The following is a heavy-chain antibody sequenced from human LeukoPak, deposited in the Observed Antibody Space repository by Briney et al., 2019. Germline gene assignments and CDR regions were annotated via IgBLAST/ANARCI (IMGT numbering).Heavy chain of an antibody. V-gene: IGHV3-7*01. CDR1: GFTFSSYW. CDR3: ARSSYSTLNYYFDY. CDR2: IKQDGSEK. J-gene: IGHJ4*02. Sequence: PGGSLRLSCAASGFTFSSYWMSWVRQAPGKGLEWVANIKQDGSEKYYVDSVKGRFTISRDNAKNSLYLQMNSLRAEDTAVYYCARSSYSTLNYYFDYWGQGTLVTVSS. D-gene: IGHD6-13*01.